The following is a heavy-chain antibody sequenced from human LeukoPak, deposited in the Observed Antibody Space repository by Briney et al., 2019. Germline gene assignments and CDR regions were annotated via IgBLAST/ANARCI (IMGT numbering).Heavy chain of an antibody. V-gene: IGHV3-21*01. D-gene: IGHD6-13*01. Sequence: GGSLRLSCAASGFTFSSYSMNWVRQAPGKGLEWVSSISSSSSYIYYADSVKGRFTISRDNAKNSLYLQMNSLRAEDTAVYYCARDLGAAAGSDFGNYWGQGTLVTVSS. J-gene: IGHJ4*02. CDR1: GFTFSSYS. CDR3: ARDLGAAAGSDFGNY. CDR2: ISSSSSYI.